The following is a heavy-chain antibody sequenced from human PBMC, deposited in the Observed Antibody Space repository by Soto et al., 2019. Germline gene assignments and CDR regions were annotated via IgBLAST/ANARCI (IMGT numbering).Heavy chain of an antibody. CDR3: AGDPVVPAVPDAFDI. J-gene: IGHJ3*02. Sequence: EASVKVSCKASGYTFTSYAMHWVRQAPGQRLEWMGWINAGNGNTKYSQKFQGRVTITRDTSASTAYMELSSLRSEDTAVYYCAGDPVVPAVPDAFDIWGQGTMVTVSS. CDR2: INAGNGNT. CDR1: GYTFTSYA. V-gene: IGHV1-3*01. D-gene: IGHD2-2*01.